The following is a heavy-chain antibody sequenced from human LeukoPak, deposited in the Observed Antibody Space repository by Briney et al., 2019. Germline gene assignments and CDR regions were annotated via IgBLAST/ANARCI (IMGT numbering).Heavy chain of an antibody. Sequence: GASVKVSCKASGYTFTSYDINWVRQAPGQGLEWMGWINIKSGGTKYAQKFQGRVTMTRDTSISTAYMDLSSLRSDDTAVYYCARTSVDDYNWGMMGDAFDIWGQGTMVAVSS. CDR1: GYTFTSYD. J-gene: IGHJ3*02. V-gene: IGHV1-2*02. D-gene: IGHD5-24*01. CDR2: INIKSGGT. CDR3: ARTSVDDYNWGMMGDAFDI.